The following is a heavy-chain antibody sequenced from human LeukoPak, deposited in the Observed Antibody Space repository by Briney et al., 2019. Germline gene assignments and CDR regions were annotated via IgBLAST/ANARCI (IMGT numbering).Heavy chain of an antibody. D-gene: IGHD5-24*01. J-gene: IGHJ4*02. Sequence: SETLSLTCIVSGGSISSYYWSWIRQPPGKGLEWIGYIYYSGSTNYNPSLKSRVTISVDTSKNQFSLKLSSVTAADTAVYYCASGRDGYNPFDYWGQGTLVTVSS. CDR3: ASGRDGYNPFDY. CDR2: IYYSGST. V-gene: IGHV4-59*08. CDR1: GGSISSYY.